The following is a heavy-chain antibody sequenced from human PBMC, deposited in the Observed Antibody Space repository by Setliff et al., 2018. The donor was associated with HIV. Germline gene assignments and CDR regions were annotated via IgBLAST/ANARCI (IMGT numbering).Heavy chain of an antibody. V-gene: IGHV1-18*01. CDR2: INGYNSKT. CDR3: AREAPRYASGAFDF. Sequence: GASVKVSCKSSGYNFNNFGVSWVRQAPGQGLEWLGYINGYNSKTHHSPRLQGRLTLATDTSTNTVYLELRSLISDDTAIYYCAREAPRYASGAFDFWGQGTMVTVSS. J-gene: IGHJ3*01. CDR1: GYNFNNFG. D-gene: IGHD3-10*01.